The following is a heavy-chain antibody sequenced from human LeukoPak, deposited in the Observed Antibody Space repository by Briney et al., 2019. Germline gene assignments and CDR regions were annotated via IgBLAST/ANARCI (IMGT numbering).Heavy chain of an antibody. CDR3: ARGDRIVGATNHFDY. CDR1: GGSFSGYY. Sequence: PSETLSLTCAVYGGSFSGYYWSWIRQPPGKGLEWIGEINHSGSTNYNPSLKSRVTISVDTSKNQFSLKLSSVTAADTAVYYCARGDRIVGATNHFDYWGQGTLVTVSS. J-gene: IGHJ4*02. CDR2: INHSGST. D-gene: IGHD1-26*01. V-gene: IGHV4-34*01.